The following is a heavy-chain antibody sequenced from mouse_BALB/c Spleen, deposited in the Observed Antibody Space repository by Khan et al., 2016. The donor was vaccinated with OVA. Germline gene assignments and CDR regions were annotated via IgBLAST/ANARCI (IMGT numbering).Heavy chain of an antibody. D-gene: IGHD3-3*01. V-gene: IGHV3-2*02. CDR2: ISYSGST. CDR3: ARGRAY. CDR1: GYSITSDYA. Sequence: VQLKESGPGLVKPSQSLSLTCTVTGYSITSDYAWNWNRQFPGNKLEWMGYISYSGSTSYTPSLKSRISITRETSKNQFFLQLNSVTTEDTATYYWARGRAYWGQGTLVTVSA. J-gene: IGHJ3*01.